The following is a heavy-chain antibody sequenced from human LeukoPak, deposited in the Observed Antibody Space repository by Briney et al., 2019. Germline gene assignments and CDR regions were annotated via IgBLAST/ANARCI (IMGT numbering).Heavy chain of an antibody. CDR3: ARGRGTMVRGVTHYFDY. Sequence: PSETLSLTCTVSGGSVSSGSYYWIWIRQPPGKGLEWIGYIYYSGSTNYNPSLKSRVTISVDTSKNQFSLKLSSVTAADTAVYYCARGRGTMVRGVTHYFDYWGQGTLVTVSS. CDR2: IYYSGST. CDR1: GGSVSSGSYY. J-gene: IGHJ4*02. D-gene: IGHD3-10*01. V-gene: IGHV4-61*01.